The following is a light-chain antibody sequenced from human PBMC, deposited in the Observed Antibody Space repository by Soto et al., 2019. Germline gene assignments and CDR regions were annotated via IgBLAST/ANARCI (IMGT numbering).Light chain of an antibody. V-gene: IGKV3-15*01. CDR2: GAS. CDR1: QSVSSN. J-gene: IGKJ5*01. Sequence: EIVMTQSPATLSVSPGERATLSCRASQSVSSNLAWYQQKPGQAPRLLIYGASTRATGIPARFSGSGSGTEFTLTISSLQSEDFAVYYCQQSYSTPISFGQGTRLEIK. CDR3: QQSYSTPIS.